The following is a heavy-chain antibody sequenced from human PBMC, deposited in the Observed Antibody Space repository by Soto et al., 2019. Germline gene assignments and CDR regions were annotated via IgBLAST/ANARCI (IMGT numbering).Heavy chain of an antibody. CDR3: ARKGAAAGTFGADFDY. V-gene: IGHV3-23*01. Sequence: PGGSLRLSCAASGFTFSSYAMSWVRQAPGKGLEWVSAISGSGGSTYYADSVKGRFTISRDNSKNTLYLQMNSLRAEDTAVYYCARKGAAAGTFGADFDYWGQGTLVTVSS. CDR1: GFTFSSYA. J-gene: IGHJ4*02. D-gene: IGHD6-13*01. CDR2: ISGSGGST.